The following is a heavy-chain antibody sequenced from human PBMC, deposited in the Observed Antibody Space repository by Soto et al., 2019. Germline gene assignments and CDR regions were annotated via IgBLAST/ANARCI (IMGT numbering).Heavy chain of an antibody. J-gene: IGHJ4*02. D-gene: IGHD3-16*01. Sequence: EVQLVESGGGLVQPGGSLRLSCVASGFTVSSNYMTWVRQAPGKGLEWVSVMYFGGSTYYADSVKGRFTISRDTSKNTVYLQMNGLRAEDTAVYYFARHRPLYFGDHWGQGTLVTVSS. CDR2: MYFGGST. CDR3: ARHRPLYFGDH. CDR1: GFTVSSNY. V-gene: IGHV3-66*04.